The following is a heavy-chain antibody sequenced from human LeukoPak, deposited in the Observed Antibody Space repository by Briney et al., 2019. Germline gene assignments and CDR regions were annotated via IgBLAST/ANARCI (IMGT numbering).Heavy chain of an antibody. CDR2: ISGSGGST. CDR1: GFTFSSYS. J-gene: IGHJ4*02. CDR3: AKEQLVVVTAILDY. V-gene: IGHV3-23*01. D-gene: IGHD2-21*02. Sequence: GGSLRLSCAASGFTFSSYSMNWVRQAPGKGLEWVSAISGSGGSTYYADSVKGRFTISRDNSKNTLYLQMNSLRAEDTAVYYCAKEQLVVVTAILDYWGQGTLVTVSS.